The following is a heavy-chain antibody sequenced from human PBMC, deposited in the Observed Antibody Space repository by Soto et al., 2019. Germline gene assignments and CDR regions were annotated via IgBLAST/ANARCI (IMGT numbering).Heavy chain of an antibody. CDR3: ARLPPRVDHSNYAMNY. CDR2: IKEDGSEK. CDR1: GFIFNRFW. V-gene: IGHV3-7*03. J-gene: IGHJ4*02. D-gene: IGHD4-4*01. Sequence: EVQLVESGGGLVQPGGSLRLSCAASGFIFNRFWMSWVRQAPGKGLECVANIKEDGSEKYYVDSVKGRFTISIDNAKNSLYLQMNSLRAEDTAVYYCARLPPRVDHSNYAMNYWGQGTLVTVSS.